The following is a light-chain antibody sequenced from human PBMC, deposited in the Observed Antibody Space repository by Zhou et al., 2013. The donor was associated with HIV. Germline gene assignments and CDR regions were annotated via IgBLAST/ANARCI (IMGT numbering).Light chain of an antibody. J-gene: IGKJ2*01. Sequence: DIQMTQSPSAMSASVGDRVTITCRASQGTSNFLAWFQQKPGKVPKRLIYGASSLQSGVPSRFSGSGSGTEFTLTISNLQPEDSATYYCLQYNSYYPYTFGPGPSWRSN. CDR2: GAS. V-gene: IGKV1-17*03. CDR3: LQYNSYYPYT. CDR1: QGTSNF.